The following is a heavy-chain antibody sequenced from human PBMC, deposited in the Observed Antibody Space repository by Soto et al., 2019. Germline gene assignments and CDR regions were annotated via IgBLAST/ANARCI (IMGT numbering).Heavy chain of an antibody. J-gene: IGHJ6*02. CDR2: IDPSDSYT. D-gene: IGHD3-9*01. CDR1: GYSFTSYW. CDR3: ARFRGYDILTGYYLPYYYCGMDV. Sequence: GESLKISCKGSGYSFTSYWISWVRQMPGKGLEWMGRIDPSDSYTNYSPSFQGHVTISADKSISTAYLQWSSLKASDTAMYYCARFRGYDILTGYYLPYYYCGMDVWGQGTTVTVSS. V-gene: IGHV5-10-1*01.